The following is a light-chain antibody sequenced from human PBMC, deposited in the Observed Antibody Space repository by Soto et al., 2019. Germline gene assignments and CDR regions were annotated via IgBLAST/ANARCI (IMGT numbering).Light chain of an antibody. Sequence: EIVLTQSPGTLSLSPGEGVTLSCRASQSVTNNYLAWYQQKPGQAPRLLIYGASSRATGIPDRFSGSGAGTDFTLTISRLEPEDFAVYSCQQYGSPPLTFGRGTRLDIK. CDR2: GAS. V-gene: IGKV3-20*01. J-gene: IGKJ5*01. CDR1: QSVTNNY. CDR3: QQYGSPPLT.